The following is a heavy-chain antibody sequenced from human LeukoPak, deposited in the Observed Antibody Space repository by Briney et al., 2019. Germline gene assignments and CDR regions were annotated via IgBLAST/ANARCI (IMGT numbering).Heavy chain of an antibody. CDR1: GFTLTSDA. V-gene: IGHV3-30*04. J-gene: IGHJ4*02. Sequence: GGSLRLSCVASGFTLTSDAMNWVRQAPGKGLEWVAVISYDGSNKYYADSVKGRFTISRDNSKNTLYLQMNSLRAEDTAVYYCARAPPYCSSTSCFHFDYWGQGTLVTVSS. CDR3: ARAPPYCSSTSCFHFDY. D-gene: IGHD2-2*01. CDR2: ISYDGSNK.